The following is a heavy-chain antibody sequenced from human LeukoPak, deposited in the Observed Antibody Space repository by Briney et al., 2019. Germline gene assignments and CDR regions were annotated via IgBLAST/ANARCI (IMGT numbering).Heavy chain of an antibody. CDR1: GRDISNYY. D-gene: IGHD2/OR15-2a*01. J-gene: IGHJ3*02. CDR2: MYGGGGT. V-gene: IGHV4-4*07. CDR3: ARNTSNFYGEIPFDI. Sequence: SQSLSLACTVAGRDISNYYWSWIRQSAGKGLEWIDQMYGGGGTTYNPSFRSGSNLSADKSKNQISLTLSSVTAAEKGVYYCARNTSNFYGEIPFDIWGQGTMVTVSS.